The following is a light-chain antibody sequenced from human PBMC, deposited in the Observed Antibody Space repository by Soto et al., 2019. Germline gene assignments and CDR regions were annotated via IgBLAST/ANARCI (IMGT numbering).Light chain of an antibody. V-gene: IGLV1-40*01. J-gene: IGLJ2*01. CDR3: QSYDSSLRGV. CDR1: SSNIGAGYD. Sequence: QSVLTQPTSVSGAPGQRVTISCTGSSSNIGAGYDVHWYQQLPGTAPKLLIYGNSNRPSGVPVRFSGSKSGTSASLALTGLQAEDEADYYCQSYDSSLRGVFGGGTKLTV. CDR2: GNS.